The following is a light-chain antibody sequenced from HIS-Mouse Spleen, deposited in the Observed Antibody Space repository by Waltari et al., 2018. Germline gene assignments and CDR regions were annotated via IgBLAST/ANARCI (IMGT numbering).Light chain of an antibody. J-gene: IGLJ2*01. Sequence: SYELTQPPSVSVSPGQTARITCSGDALPKKYAYWYQQKSGQAPVVVIHEDSKRPSGIPERFSGSSSGTMATLTISGAQVEDEADYYCYSTDSSGNHRVFGGGTKLTVL. CDR2: EDS. CDR3: YSTDSSGNHRV. CDR1: ALPKKY. V-gene: IGLV3-10*01.